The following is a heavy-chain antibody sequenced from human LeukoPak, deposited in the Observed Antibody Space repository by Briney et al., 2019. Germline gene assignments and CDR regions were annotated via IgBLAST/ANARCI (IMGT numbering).Heavy chain of an antibody. J-gene: IGHJ6*03. CDR3: ARDKRELLSGYYYYYMDA. Sequence: GGALRLSCAASGVTFDDDGMSWVRQAPGEGLEWVSCINWNGGSTGYADSVKGRFTISRDNAKNSLYLQMNSLRAEDTALYHCARDKRELLSGYYYYYMDAWGKGTTVTISS. D-gene: IGHD1-26*01. CDR1: GVTFDDDG. CDR2: INWNGGST. V-gene: IGHV3-20*01.